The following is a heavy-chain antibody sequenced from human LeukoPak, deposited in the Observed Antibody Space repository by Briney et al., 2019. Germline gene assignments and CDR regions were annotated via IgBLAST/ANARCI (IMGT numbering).Heavy chain of an antibody. V-gene: IGHV3-15*01. CDR2: IKSDADGGRT. Sequence: GGSLRLSCAASGFTFSNAWMSWVRQAPGKGLEWVGRIKSDADGGRTDYAAPVKGRFTISRDDSKNTQYLQMNSLKTEDTAVYYCTTDFDVFTGKRMDVWGQGTTVAVSS. J-gene: IGHJ6*02. CDR3: TTDFDVFTGKRMDV. CDR1: GFTFSNAW. D-gene: IGHD3-9*01.